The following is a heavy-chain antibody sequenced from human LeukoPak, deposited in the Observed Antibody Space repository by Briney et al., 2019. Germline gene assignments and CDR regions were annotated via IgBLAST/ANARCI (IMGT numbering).Heavy chain of an antibody. Sequence: ASVKVSCKASGGTFSSYAISWVRQAPGQGLEWMGRIIPILGIANYAQKFQGRVTITADKSTSTAYMELSSLRSGDTAVYYCARDVMTSSLGNYYGSGRGHFDYWGQGTLVTVSS. J-gene: IGHJ4*02. CDR2: IIPILGIA. V-gene: IGHV1-69*04. CDR3: ARDVMTSSLGNYYGSGRGHFDY. CDR1: GGTFSSYA. D-gene: IGHD3-10*01.